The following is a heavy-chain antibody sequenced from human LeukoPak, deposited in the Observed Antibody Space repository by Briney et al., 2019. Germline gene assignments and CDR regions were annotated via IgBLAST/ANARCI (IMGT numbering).Heavy chain of an antibody. V-gene: IGHV3-7*03. J-gene: IGHJ5*02. CDR3: ARGPNSGYSWLDP. D-gene: IGHD5-12*01. CDR1: GFTLCKFW. CDR2: IKQDGSEK. Sequence: GGSLRLSCEASGFTLCKFWMNWVRQAPGKGLEWVANIKQDGSEKRYVDSVKGRFSISRDNTKNSLYLQMSSLRAEDTAVYYCARGPNSGYSWLDPWGQGTLVTVSS.